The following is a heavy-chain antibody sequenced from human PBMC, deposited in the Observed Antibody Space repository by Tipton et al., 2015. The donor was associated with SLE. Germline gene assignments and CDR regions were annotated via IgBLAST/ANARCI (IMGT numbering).Heavy chain of an antibody. Sequence: TLSLTCTVSGGPITSGGYYWSWLRQHPGKGLEWIGYIFSSGSTYYNPSFKNQITISVDTSKNRFSLELTSVTAADTALYYCACAIYHGPESYSAYWGQGNPVTVSS. V-gene: IGHV4-31*01. CDR3: ACAIYHGPESYSAY. D-gene: IGHD2-15*01. CDR2: IFSSGST. J-gene: IGHJ4*02. CDR1: GGPITSGGYY.